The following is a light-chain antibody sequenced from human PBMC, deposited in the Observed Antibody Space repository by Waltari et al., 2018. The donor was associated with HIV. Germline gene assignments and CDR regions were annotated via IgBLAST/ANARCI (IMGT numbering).Light chain of an antibody. CDR2: GNY. CDR1: PSNIGIKT. CDR3: ASWDASLNGWV. J-gene: IGLJ3*02. V-gene: IGLV1-44*01. Sequence: QSVVTQPPSVSGTPGQTVTISCSGSPSNIGIKTVNWYQHLPGTAPKRLIYGNYPRPAGGPDRFSAAKSGTSASLASSGLQSEDEADYYCASWDASLNGWVFGGGTKLTVL.